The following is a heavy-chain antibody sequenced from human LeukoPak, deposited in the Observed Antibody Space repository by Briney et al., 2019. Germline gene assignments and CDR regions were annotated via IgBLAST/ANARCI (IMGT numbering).Heavy chain of an antibody. Sequence: PSETLSLTCTVSGGSISSGDYYWSWIRQPPGKGLEWIGYIYYSGSTYYNPSLKSRVTISVDTSKNQFSLKLSSVTAADTAVYYCARAFTPYYYDSSGLYYFAYWGQGTLVTVSS. D-gene: IGHD3-22*01. CDR2: IYYSGST. CDR1: GGSISSGDYY. V-gene: IGHV4-30-4*01. J-gene: IGHJ4*02. CDR3: ARAFTPYYYDSSGLYYFAY.